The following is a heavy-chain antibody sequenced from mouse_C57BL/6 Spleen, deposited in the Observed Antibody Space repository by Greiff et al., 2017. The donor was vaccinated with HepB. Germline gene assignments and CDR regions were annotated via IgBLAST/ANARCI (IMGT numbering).Heavy chain of an antibody. D-gene: IGHD2-1*01. CDR3: TGLYYAGYYAMDY. CDR1: GFTFSNYW. CDR2: IRLKSDNYAT. V-gene: IGHV6-3*01. J-gene: IGHJ4*01. Sequence: DVKVEESGGGLVQPGGSMKLSCVASGFTFSNYWMNWVRQSPEKGLEWVAQIRLKSDNYATHYAESVKGRFTISRDDSKSSVYLQMNNLRAEDTGIYYCTGLYYAGYYAMDYWGQGTSVTVSS.